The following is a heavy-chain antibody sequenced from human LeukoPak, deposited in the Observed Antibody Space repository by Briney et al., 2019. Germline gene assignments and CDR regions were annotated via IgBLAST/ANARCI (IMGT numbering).Heavy chain of an antibody. CDR3: TRGSGSYPDY. J-gene: IGHJ4*02. Sequence: GGSLRLSCAASGFTFDDYVMSWVRQAPGKGLELVSSVNWGGGSTAYADSVKGRFTTSRDNAKNSLYLQMNSLRAEDTALYYCTRGSGSYPDYWGQGTLVTVSS. V-gene: IGHV3-20*04. D-gene: IGHD1-26*01. CDR1: GFTFDDYV. CDR2: VNWGGGST.